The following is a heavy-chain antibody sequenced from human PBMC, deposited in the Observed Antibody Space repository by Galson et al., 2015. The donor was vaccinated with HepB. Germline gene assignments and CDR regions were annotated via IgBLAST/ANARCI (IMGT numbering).Heavy chain of an antibody. Sequence: SVKVSCKASGGTFSSYAISWVRQAPGQGLEWMGRIIPILGIANYAQKFQDRVTITAEKSTSTAYMELSSLRSEDTALYYCARAGRIDSSGYFFDYWGQGTLVTVSS. CDR3: ARAGRIDSSGYFFDY. CDR1: GGTFSSYA. CDR2: IIPILGIA. J-gene: IGHJ4*02. D-gene: IGHD3-22*01. V-gene: IGHV1-69*04.